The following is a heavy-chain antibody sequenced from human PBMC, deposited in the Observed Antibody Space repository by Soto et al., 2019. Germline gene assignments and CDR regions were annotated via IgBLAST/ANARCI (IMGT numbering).Heavy chain of an antibody. CDR3: ARSRPRFFSGGSSYSSDY. CDR1: GFTFSSYA. V-gene: IGHV3-23*01. J-gene: IGHJ4*02. D-gene: IGHD2-15*01. Sequence: PGGSLRLSCAASGFTFSSYAMSWVRQAPGKGLEWVSAISGSGGSTYYADSVKGRFTISRDNSKNTLYLQMNSLRAEDTAVYYCARSRPRFFSGGSSYSSDYWGKEPLVTFSS. CDR2: ISGSGGST.